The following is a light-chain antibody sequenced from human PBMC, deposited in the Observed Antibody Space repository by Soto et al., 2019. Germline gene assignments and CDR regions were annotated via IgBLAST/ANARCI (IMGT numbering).Light chain of an antibody. CDR3: SSYTGGNPSYV. Sequence: QSVLTQPASVSGSPGQSITISCTGTSSDVGGYNYVSWYQQNPGKAPKLMIYEVSNRPSGVSNRFSGSKSGNMASLTISGLQAEDEADYYCSSYTGGNPSYVFGTGTKVTVL. V-gene: IGLV2-14*01. J-gene: IGLJ1*01. CDR1: SSDVGGYNY. CDR2: EVS.